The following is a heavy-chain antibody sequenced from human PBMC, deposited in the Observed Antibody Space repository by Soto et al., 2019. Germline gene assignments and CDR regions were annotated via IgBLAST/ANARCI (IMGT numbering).Heavy chain of an antibody. CDR3: ARVGSKSFYYATDV. V-gene: IGHV4-4*09. Sequence: QLQESGPGLVKPSETLSLTCTVSGGSISSFCWSWILQPPGQGLEWIGYICTGGTTKYNPSLKSRVPMSVDTSKTQFSLKLTSVTAADTAVYYCARVGSKSFYYATDVWGQGTTVTVSS. CDR2: ICTGGTT. CDR1: GGSISSFC. D-gene: IGHD4-4*01. J-gene: IGHJ6*02.